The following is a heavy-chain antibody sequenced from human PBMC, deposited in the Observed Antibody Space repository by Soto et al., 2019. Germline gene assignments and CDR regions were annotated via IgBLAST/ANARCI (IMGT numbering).Heavy chain of an antibody. V-gene: IGHV1-18*04. Sequence: QVQLVQSGAEVKKPGASVKVSCKASGYIFTNYGISWVRQAPGQGLEWMGWMNACNGNSNYAQKGQGRVTMTTDKSTNTAYMDLRSLRSDDTAVYFCARAQTPTERDYWCQGTLVSVSS. CDR1: GYIFTNYG. CDR3: ARAQTPTERDY. J-gene: IGHJ4*02. D-gene: IGHD4-4*01. CDR2: MNACNGNS.